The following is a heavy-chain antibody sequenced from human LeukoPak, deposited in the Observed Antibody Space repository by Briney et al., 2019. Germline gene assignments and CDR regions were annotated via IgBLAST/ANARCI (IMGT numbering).Heavy chain of an antibody. CDR2: IRSKTYDGTT. CDR1: GGSFSGYY. CDR3: TRVWLQYFDY. V-gene: IGHV3-49*04. Sequence: LSLTCAVYGGSFSGYYWSWVRQAPGKGLEWVGFIRSKTYDGTTEYAASVKGRFTISRDDSKRIAYLQMNSLKTDDTAVYYCTRVWLQYFDYWGQGTLITVSS. D-gene: IGHD5-24*01. J-gene: IGHJ4*02.